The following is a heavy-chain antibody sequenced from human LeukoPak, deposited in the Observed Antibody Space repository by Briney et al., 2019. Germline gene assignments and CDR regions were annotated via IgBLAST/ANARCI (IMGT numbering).Heavy chain of an antibody. Sequence: SETLSLTCTVSGGSISSGSYYWSWFRQTPGEGLEWIGSIYYTGSPNYNPSLKSRVTISVDTSNNQFSLKLSSVTPADTAVYYCARANHFDYWGQGTLVTVSS. CDR3: ARANHFDY. CDR2: IYYTGSP. J-gene: IGHJ4*02. V-gene: IGHV4-61*01. CDR1: GGSISSGSYY.